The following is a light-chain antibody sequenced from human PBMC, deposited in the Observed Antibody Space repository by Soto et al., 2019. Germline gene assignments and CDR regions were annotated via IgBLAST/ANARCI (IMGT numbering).Light chain of an antibody. CDR2: GSA. J-gene: IGKJ1*01. CDR1: QSVFSS. V-gene: IGKV3-15*01. CDR3: QQYHSWPA. Sequence: EIVMTQSPATLSVSPGERATLSCRASQSVFSSLAWYQQRPGQAPRRLIYGSATRATGIPDRFSGSGSGTEFTLTISSLQSEDSAVYYCQQYHSWPAFGQGTKVDIK.